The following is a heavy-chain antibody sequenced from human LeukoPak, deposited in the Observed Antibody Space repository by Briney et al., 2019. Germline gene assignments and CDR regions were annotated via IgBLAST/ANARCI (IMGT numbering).Heavy chain of an antibody. Sequence: GASVKVSCKASGYTFTSYGISRVRQAPGQGLEWMGWISAYNGNTNYAQKFQGRVTMTRDTSISTAYMELSRLRSDDTAVYYCARVPMASYFDYWGQGTLVTVSS. CDR3: ARVPMASYFDY. V-gene: IGHV1-18*01. J-gene: IGHJ4*02. CDR2: ISAYNGNT. CDR1: GYTFTSYG. D-gene: IGHD5-24*01.